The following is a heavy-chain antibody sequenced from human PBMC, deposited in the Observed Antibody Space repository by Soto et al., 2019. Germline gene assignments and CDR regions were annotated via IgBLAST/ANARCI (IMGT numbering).Heavy chain of an antibody. V-gene: IGHV1-8*01. D-gene: IGHD3-3*01. Sequence: GASVKVSCKASGYTFTRYDINWVRQATGQGLEWMGWMNPNSGNTGYAQKFQGRVTMTRNTSISTAYMELSSLRSEDTAVYYCARGIFGVVTLVGVWFDPWGQGTLVTVSS. CDR1: GYTFTRYD. CDR3: ARGIFGVVTLVGVWFDP. J-gene: IGHJ5*02. CDR2: MNPNSGNT.